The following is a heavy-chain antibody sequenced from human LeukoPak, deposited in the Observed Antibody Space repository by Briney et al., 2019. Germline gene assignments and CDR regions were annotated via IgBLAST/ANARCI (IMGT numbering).Heavy chain of an antibody. J-gene: IGHJ4*02. V-gene: IGHV3-20*04. Sequence: GGSLRLSCAASGFTFSSYAMSWVRQAPGKGLEWVSGINWNGGSTGYADSVKGRFTISRDNAKNSLYLQMNSLRAEDTALYYCASLGGNSGFGDDYWGQGTLVTVSS. D-gene: IGHD2/OR15-2a*01. CDR3: ASLGGNSGFGDDY. CDR2: INWNGGST. CDR1: GFTFSSYA.